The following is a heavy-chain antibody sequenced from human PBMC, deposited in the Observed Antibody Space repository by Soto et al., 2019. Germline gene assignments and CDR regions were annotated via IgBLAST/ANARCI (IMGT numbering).Heavy chain of an antibody. Sequence: SETLSLTCTVSGGSISSSSYYWGWIRQPPGKGLEWIGSIYYSGSTYYNPSLKSRVTISVDTSKNQFSLKLSSVTAADTAVYYCARLRSNYLLGYHYYGVDVWGQGNTVTVSS. CDR3: ARLRSNYLLGYHYYGVDV. J-gene: IGHJ6*02. CDR2: IYYSGST. D-gene: IGHD4-4*01. CDR1: GGSISSSSYY. V-gene: IGHV4-39*01.